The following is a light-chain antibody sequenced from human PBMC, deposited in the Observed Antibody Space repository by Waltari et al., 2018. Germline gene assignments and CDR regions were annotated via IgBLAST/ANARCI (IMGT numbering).Light chain of an antibody. Sequence: SYELTQPPSVSVSPGQTASITCPGDQLGDKYACWYQQKPGQSPVLVIYQDSKRPSGIPERFSGSNSGNTATLTISGTQAMDEADYYCQAWDSSLVVFGGGTKLTVL. CDR2: QDS. V-gene: IGLV3-1*01. CDR1: QLGDKY. CDR3: QAWDSSLVV. J-gene: IGLJ2*01.